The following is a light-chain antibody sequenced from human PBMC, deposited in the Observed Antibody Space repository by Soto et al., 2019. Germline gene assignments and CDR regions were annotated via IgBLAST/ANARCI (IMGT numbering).Light chain of an antibody. CDR3: QQYDNYTPRT. Sequence: DIQMTQSPSTLSASVGDRVTITCRASQSISSWLAWYQQKPGKAPKLLIYDASSLESGVPSRFSGSGSGTEFTLTISSLQPDDFATYYCQQYDNYTPRTFGQGTKVDI. CDR2: DAS. J-gene: IGKJ1*01. CDR1: QSISSW. V-gene: IGKV1-5*01.